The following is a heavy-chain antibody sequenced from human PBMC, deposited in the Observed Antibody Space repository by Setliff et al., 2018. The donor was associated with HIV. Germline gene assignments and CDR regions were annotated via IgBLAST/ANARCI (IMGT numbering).Heavy chain of an antibody. CDR3: ARAPLSGGSFGWFDP. V-gene: IGHV4-4*09. Sequence: PSETLSLTCTVSGGSISNYYWSWIRQSPGKGLEWIGFRSTTGSTNYNPSLKSRVTISVDTSKNQFSLKLSSVTAADTAVYYCARAPLSGGSFGWFDPWGQGTLVTVSS. CDR1: GGSISNYY. J-gene: IGHJ5*02. D-gene: IGHD2-15*01. CDR2: RSTTGST.